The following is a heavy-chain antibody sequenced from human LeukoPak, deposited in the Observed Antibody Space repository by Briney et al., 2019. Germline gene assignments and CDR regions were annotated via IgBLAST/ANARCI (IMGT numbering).Heavy chain of an antibody. Sequence: PGGSLRLSCAASGFTFSSYWMHWVRQAPGKGLVWVSRINTDGSSTSYADSVKGRFTISRDNAKNTLYLQMNSLRVEDTAVYYCALLAVASDFDYWGQGALVTVSS. CDR1: GFTFSSYW. V-gene: IGHV3-74*01. J-gene: IGHJ4*02. D-gene: IGHD6-19*01. CDR2: INTDGSST. CDR3: ALLAVASDFDY.